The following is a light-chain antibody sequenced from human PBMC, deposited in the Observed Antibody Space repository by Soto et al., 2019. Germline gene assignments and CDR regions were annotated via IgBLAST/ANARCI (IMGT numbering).Light chain of an antibody. CDR2: GKS. Sequence: QYVLTQPPSVSGAPGQRVTISCTGSSSNIGAGYDVHWYQQLPGTAPKLLVYGKSNRHSGVPDRFSGSKSGTSASLDITGLQAEDEADYYCQSYDSSLSVVFGRGTKVTVL. CDR1: SSNIGAGYD. CDR3: QSYDSSLSVV. V-gene: IGLV1-40*01. J-gene: IGLJ2*01.